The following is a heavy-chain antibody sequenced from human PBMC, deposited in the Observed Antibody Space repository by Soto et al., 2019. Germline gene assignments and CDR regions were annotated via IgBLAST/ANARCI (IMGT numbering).Heavy chain of an antibody. CDR1: GGSISSYY. D-gene: IGHD2-21*01. CDR3: ARFAFLIYGMDV. Sequence: PSETLSLTCTVSGGSISSYYWSWIRQPPGKGLEWIGYIYYSGSTNYNPSLKSRVTISVDTSKNQFSLKLSSVTAADTAVYYCARFAFLIYGMDVWGQGTTVTVSS. V-gene: IGHV4-59*08. CDR2: IYYSGST. J-gene: IGHJ6*02.